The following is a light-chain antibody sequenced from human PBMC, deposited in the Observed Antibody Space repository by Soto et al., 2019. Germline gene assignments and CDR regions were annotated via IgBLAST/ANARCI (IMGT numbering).Light chain of an antibody. Sequence: EIVMTQSPATLSVSPGERATLSCRATQSVSGNLAWYQQKPGQAPRLLIYGASPRATGIPARFSGSGSGTEFTLTISSLQSEDFAVYYCQQYNNWPPTFGQGTKVEIK. V-gene: IGKV3D-15*01. CDR2: GAS. CDR3: QQYNNWPPT. J-gene: IGKJ1*01. CDR1: QSVSGN.